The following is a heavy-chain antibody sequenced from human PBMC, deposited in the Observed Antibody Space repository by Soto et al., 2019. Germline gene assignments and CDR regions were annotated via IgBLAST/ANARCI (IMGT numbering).Heavy chain of an antibody. V-gene: IGHV1-18*01. J-gene: IGHJ6*02. CDR3: AVDTAMGETVYYYGMDV. CDR2: ISAYNGNP. D-gene: IGHD5-18*01. Sequence: SVKVSCKASGYTFTSYGISWVRQAPGQGLEWMGWISAYNGNPNYAQKLQGRVTMTTDTSTSTAYMELRSLRSDDTAGYCCAVDTAMGETVYYYGMDVWGQGTTVTVSS. CDR1: GYTFTSYG.